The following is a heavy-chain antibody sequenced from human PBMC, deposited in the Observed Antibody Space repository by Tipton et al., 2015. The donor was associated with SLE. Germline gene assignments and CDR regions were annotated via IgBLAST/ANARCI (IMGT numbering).Heavy chain of an antibody. Sequence: TLSLTCAVYGGSFSGYYWSWIRQPPGKGLEWIGYIYTSGSTNYNPSLKSRVTISVDTSKNQFSLKLSSVTAADTAVYYCARGTMKKWVLGDYWGQGTLVTVSS. V-gene: IGHV4-4*09. D-gene: IGHD3-22*01. J-gene: IGHJ4*02. CDR3: ARGTMKKWVLGDY. CDR1: GGSFSGYY. CDR2: IYTSGST.